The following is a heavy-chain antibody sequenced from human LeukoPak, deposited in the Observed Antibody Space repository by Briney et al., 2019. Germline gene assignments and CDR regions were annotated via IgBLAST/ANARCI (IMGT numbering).Heavy chain of an antibody. D-gene: IGHD3-16*01. J-gene: IGHJ5*02. CDR3: ARDLSYGWFDP. V-gene: IGHV4-59*01. CDR1: GDSISNYY. CDR2: IYYSGST. Sequence: SETLSLTCTVSGDSISNYYWSWIRQPAGKGLEWIGYIYYSGSTNYNPSLKSRVTISVDTSKNQFSLKLSSVTAADTAVYYCARDLSYGWFDPWGQGTLVTVSS.